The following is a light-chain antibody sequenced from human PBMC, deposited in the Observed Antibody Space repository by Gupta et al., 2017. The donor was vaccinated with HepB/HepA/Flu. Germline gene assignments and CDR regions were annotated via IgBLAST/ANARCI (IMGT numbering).Light chain of an antibody. V-gene: IGKV2-28*01. Sequence: DIVMTQSPLSLPVTPGEPASISCRSSQSLLYSNGYTYLDWYLQKPGQSPQLLIYLGFNRASGVPDRFSGSGSGTDFTLKISRVEAEDFGVYYCMQCLQTPYTFGQGTKLDIK. CDR1: QSLLYSNGYTY. J-gene: IGKJ2*01. CDR2: LGF. CDR3: MQCLQTPYT.